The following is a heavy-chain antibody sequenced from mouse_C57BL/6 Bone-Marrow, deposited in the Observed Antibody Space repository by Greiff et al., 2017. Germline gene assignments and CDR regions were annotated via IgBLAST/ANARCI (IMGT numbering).Heavy chain of an antibody. D-gene: IGHD1-1*01. CDR3: ARQDYGSSYDYAMDY. V-gene: IGHV5-15*01. Sequence: EVKLVESGGGLVQPGGSLKLSCAASGFTFSDYGMAWVRQAPSKGPEWVAFISNLAYSIYYADTVTGRFTISRENAKNTLYLEMSSLRSEDTAMYYCARQDYGSSYDYAMDYWGQGTSVTVSS. J-gene: IGHJ4*01. CDR1: GFTFSDYG. CDR2: ISNLAYSI.